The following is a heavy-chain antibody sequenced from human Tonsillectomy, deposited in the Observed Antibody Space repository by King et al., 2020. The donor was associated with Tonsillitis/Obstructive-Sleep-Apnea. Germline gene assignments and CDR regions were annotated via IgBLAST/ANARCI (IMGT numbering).Heavy chain of an antibody. Sequence: VQLVESGGGVVQPGRSLTLSFAASGFTFSNHGMHLVRQAPGKGLEWVAVIWYDGRNKYHADSGKGRFTISRDNSKNTLYLQMNSLRAEDTAVYYCATNTVNYYYYYMDVWGKGTTVTVSS. CDR3: ATNTVNYYYYYMDV. J-gene: IGHJ6*03. V-gene: IGHV3-33*01. CDR2: IWYDGRNK. D-gene: IGHD4-11*01. CDR1: GFTFSNHG.